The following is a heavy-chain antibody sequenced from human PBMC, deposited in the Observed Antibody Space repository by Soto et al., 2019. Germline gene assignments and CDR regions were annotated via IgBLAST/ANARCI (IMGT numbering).Heavy chain of an antibody. Sequence: PSETLSLTCTVTGCSISRRHNFWCWIRQPPGKGLELIGSIFYSGTTYNNPSLNSRVTLSVDTSKNQFSLKLNSVTAADTAVYYCARYYGDYKNYFDYWGQGTLVTVS. CDR3: ARYYGDYKNYFDY. CDR1: GCSISRRHNF. D-gene: IGHD4-17*01. V-gene: IGHV4-39*01. CDR2: IFYSGTT. J-gene: IGHJ4*02.